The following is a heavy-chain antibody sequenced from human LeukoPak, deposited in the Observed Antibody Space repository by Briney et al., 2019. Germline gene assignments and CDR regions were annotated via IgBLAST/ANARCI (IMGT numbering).Heavy chain of an antibody. J-gene: IGHJ5*02. CDR3: ARDPTHCTNGVCYIAWFDP. V-gene: IGHV3-74*01. CDR1: GFTFSNYW. CDR2: INTDGSST. Sequence: GGSLRLPCEASGFTFSNYWMHWVRHDPGKGLVWVSRINTDGSSTTYADSMKGRFTISRDNAKNTLYLQMNSLRVEDTAVYYCARDPTHCTNGVCYIAWFDPWGQGTLVTVSS. D-gene: IGHD2-8*01.